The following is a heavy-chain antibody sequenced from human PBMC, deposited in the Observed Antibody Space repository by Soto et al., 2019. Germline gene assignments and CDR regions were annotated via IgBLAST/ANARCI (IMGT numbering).Heavy chain of an antibody. D-gene: IGHD6-13*01. CDR2: IYYSGST. Sequence: SETLSLTCTVSGGSISSSSYYWGWIRQPPGKGLEWIGSIYYSGSTYYNPSLKSRVTISVDTSKNQFSLKLSSVTAADTAVYYCARHRAQQLVLSWFDPWGQGTLVTVSS. CDR1: GGSISSSSYY. V-gene: IGHV4-39*01. J-gene: IGHJ5*02. CDR3: ARHRAQQLVLSWFDP.